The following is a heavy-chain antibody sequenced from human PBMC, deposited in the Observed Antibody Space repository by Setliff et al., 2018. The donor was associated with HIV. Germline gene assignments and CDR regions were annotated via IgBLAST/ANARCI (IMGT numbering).Heavy chain of an antibody. CDR2: IYYSGST. D-gene: IGHD6-19*01. Sequence: SETLSLTCTVSAGSIRSSTYYWAWIRQPPGKGLEWIGTIYYSGSTYYNPSLKSRSTISVDTSKNQFSLKLSSVTAADTAVYYCIIAYSSGWLAPMGFDSWGQGTLVTVSS. CDR1: AGSIRSSTYY. V-gene: IGHV4-39*01. CDR3: IIAYSSGWLAPMGFDS. J-gene: IGHJ4*02.